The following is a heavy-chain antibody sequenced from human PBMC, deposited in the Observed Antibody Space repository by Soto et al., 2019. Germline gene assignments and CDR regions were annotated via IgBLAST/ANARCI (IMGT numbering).Heavy chain of an antibody. CDR3: AQSYSSSWYPSDY. Sequence: ASVKVSCKASGYTFTGYYMHWVRQAPGQGLEWMGWINPNSGGTNYAQKFQGRVTMTRDTSISTAYMELSRLRSDDTAVYYCAQSYSSSWYPSDYWGQGTLVTVSS. CDR2: INPNSGGT. V-gene: IGHV1-2*02. J-gene: IGHJ4*02. D-gene: IGHD6-13*01. CDR1: GYTFTGYY.